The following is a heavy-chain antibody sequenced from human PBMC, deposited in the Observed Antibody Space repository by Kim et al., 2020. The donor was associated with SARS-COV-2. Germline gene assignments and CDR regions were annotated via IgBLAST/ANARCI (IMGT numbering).Heavy chain of an antibody. CDR1: GFTFSSYG. J-gene: IGHJ4*02. CDR3: AKDLTYYDSSGYYDFGDY. D-gene: IGHD3-22*01. Sequence: GGSLRLSCAASGFTFSSYGMHWVRQAPGKGLEWVAVISYDGSNKYYADSVKGRFTISRDNSKNTLYLQMNSLRAEDTAVYYCAKDLTYYDSSGYYDFGDYWGQGTLVTVSS. CDR2: ISYDGSNK. V-gene: IGHV3-30*18.